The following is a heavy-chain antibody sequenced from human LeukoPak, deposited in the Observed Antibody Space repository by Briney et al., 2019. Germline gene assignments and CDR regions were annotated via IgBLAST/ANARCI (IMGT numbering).Heavy chain of an antibody. CDR3: ARVLRDSSGYYYYYYGMDV. D-gene: IGHD3-22*01. CDR2: MSYDGSNK. CDR1: GFTFSSYA. V-gene: IGHV3-30*04. Sequence: GGSLRLSCAASGFTFSSYAMHWVRQAPGKGLEWVAVMSYDGSNKYYADSVKGRFTISRDNSKNTLYLQMNSLRAEDTAVYYCARVLRDSSGYYYYYYGMDVWGQGTTVTVSS. J-gene: IGHJ6*02.